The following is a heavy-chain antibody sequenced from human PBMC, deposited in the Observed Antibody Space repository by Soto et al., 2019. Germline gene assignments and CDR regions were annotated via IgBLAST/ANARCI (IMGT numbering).Heavy chain of an antibody. D-gene: IGHD1-26*01. CDR2: INPSGGST. V-gene: IGHV1-46*01. CDR1: GYTFTSYY. Sequence: AKVSCKASGYTFTSYYMHLVRQAPGQGLEWMGIINPSGGSTSYAQKFQGRVTMTRDTSTSTVYMELSSLRSEDTAVYYCARDYRVGATLGMNYYYGMDVWGQGTTVTVSS. J-gene: IGHJ6*02. CDR3: ARDYRVGATLGMNYYYGMDV.